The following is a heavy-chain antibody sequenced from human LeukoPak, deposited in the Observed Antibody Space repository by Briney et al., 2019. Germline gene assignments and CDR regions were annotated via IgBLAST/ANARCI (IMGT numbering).Heavy chain of an antibody. CDR2: IIPIFGTA. CDR1: GGTFSSYA. CDR3: VRDRTTYKVGATGFDP. Sequence: SVKVSCKASGGTFSSYAISWVRQAPGQGLEWMGGIIPIFGTANYAQKFQGRVTITADESTSTAYMELSSLRSEDTAVYYCVRDRTTYKVGATGFDPWGQGTLVTVSS. D-gene: IGHD1-26*01. V-gene: IGHV1-69*13. J-gene: IGHJ5*02.